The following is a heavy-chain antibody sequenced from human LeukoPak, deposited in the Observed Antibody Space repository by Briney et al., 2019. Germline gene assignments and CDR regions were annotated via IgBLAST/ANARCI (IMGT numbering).Heavy chain of an antibody. CDR2: MEKELNGYAT. V-gene: IGHV3-73*01. J-gene: IGHJ5*02. D-gene: IGHD1-26*01. Sequence: PGGSLRLSCAASGFTFSSYAMHWVRQASGKGLEWIGLMEKELNGYATAYAASVRGRFTISRDDSQNTAYLQMDSLKTEDTALYYCTRDSGTYNWLDPWGQGTLVTVSS. CDR1: GFTFSSYA. CDR3: TRDSGTYNWLDP.